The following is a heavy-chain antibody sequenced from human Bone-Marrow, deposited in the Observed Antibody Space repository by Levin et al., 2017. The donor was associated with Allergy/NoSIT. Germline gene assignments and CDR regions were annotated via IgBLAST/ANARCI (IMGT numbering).Heavy chain of an antibody. Sequence: HPGGSLRLSCAASGFTFDDYAMHWVRQAPGKGLERASGISWNSGSKGYADSVKGRFTISRDNAKNSLYLQMSSLRAEDTALYYWAKGYGRQGYCSAGSCQDQYFDYWGQGTLVTVSS. CDR3: AKGYGRQGYCSAGSCQDQYFDY. D-gene: IGHD2-15*01. J-gene: IGHJ4*02. CDR2: ISWNSGSK. V-gene: IGHV3-9*01. CDR1: GFTFDDYA.